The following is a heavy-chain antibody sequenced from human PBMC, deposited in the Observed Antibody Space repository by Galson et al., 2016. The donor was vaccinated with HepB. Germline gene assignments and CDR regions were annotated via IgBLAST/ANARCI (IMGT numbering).Heavy chain of an antibody. D-gene: IGHD2-15*01. Sequence: SLRLSCAVSGFIVSNIYMSWVRQAPGKGLEWVSIFYPGGSTYYGDSVKGRFTISRDNSKNSVYPQMNSLRVEDTAMYYCARGGSGPYSWDYWGQGTLVTVSS. CDR3: ARGGSGPYSWDY. V-gene: IGHV3-53*01. J-gene: IGHJ4*02. CDR2: FYPGGST. CDR1: GFIVSNIY.